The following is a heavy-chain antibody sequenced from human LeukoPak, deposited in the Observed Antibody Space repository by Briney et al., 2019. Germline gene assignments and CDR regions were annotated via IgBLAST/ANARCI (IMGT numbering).Heavy chain of an antibody. V-gene: IGHV3-23*01. CDR1: GFTFSSYG. D-gene: IGHD3-10*02. J-gene: IGHJ6*04. CDR2: ISGSGDRT. Sequence: GGSLRLSCAASGFTFSSYGMSWVRQAPGKGLEWVSVISGSGDRTYYADSVKGRFTISRDNPKNTLYLQMNSLRAEDTAVYYCAELGITMIGGVWGKGTTVTISS. CDR3: AELGITMIGGV.